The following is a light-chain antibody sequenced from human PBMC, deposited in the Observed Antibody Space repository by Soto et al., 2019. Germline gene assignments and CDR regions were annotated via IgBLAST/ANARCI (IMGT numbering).Light chain of an antibody. CDR3: NSYRSSIIPVV. Sequence: QAVLTQPASVSGSPGQSITISCTGTSSDIGGYNYVSWYQQHPGKAPKLMIYGVSNRPSGVSGRFFVSKSGNTASLTISGLQPEDEAAYYCNSYRSSIIPVVFGGGTKLTVL. CDR1: SSDIGGYNY. CDR2: GVS. V-gene: IGLV2-14*01. J-gene: IGLJ2*01.